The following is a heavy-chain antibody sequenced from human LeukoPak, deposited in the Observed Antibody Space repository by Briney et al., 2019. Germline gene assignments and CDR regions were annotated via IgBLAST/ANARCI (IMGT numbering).Heavy chain of an antibody. J-gene: IGHJ4*02. CDR3: AKGSSGWSIDY. V-gene: IGHV3-30*02. CDR2: MRYDGGNE. D-gene: IGHD6-19*01. Sequence: GGSVRLSCAASGFTFTSYGMHWVRQSPGKGLEWVALMRYDGGNEYYTDSVKGRFTISRDNSKDTLYLQMNSLRAEDTAVYYCAKGSSGWSIDYWGQGTLVTVSS. CDR1: GFTFTSYG.